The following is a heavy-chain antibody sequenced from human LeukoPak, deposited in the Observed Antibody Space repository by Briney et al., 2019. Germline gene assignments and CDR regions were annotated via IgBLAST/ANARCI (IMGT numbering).Heavy chain of an antibody. CDR2: ISYDGSNE. CDR1: GFTFSSYG. Sequence: GGSLRLSCAASGFTFSSYGMHWVRQAPGKGLEWVALISYDGSNEYYADSVRGRYTISRDNSKFTLYMQMNSLRAEDTAVYYCARVRAGYCTSTSCYTGMDVWGQGTTVTVSS. J-gene: IGHJ6*02. V-gene: IGHV3-30*03. D-gene: IGHD2-2*01. CDR3: ARVRAGYCTSTSCYTGMDV.